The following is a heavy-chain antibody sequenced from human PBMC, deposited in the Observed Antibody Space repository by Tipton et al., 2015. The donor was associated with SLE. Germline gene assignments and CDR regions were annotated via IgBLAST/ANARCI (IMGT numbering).Heavy chain of an antibody. D-gene: IGHD3-3*01. CDR2: FYSDGRA. CDR3: ARVKSIFGVVIIDY. J-gene: IGHJ4*02. V-gene: IGHV4-4*07. Sequence: TLSLTCTVSGGSIGNNYWNWIRQSAGGLEGIGRFYSDGRAALESRLNPPFESRVTISVDTSKNQFSLKLSSVTAADTAVYYCARVKSIFGVVIIDYWGQGTLVTVSS. CDR1: GGSIGNNY.